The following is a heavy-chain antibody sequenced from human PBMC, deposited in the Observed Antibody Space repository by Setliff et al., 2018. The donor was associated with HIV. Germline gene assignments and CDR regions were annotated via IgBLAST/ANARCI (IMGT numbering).Heavy chain of an antibody. CDR3: ARQGNIVVVTSFDY. Sequence: SETLSLTCAVYGESFSGYYWGWIRQPPGKGLEWIGTIYYSGSTYYNPSLKSRVTISVDTSKNQFSLRLNSVTAADTAVYYCARQGNIVVVTSFDYWGQGTLVTVSS. D-gene: IGHD2-21*02. V-gene: IGHV4-34*01. CDR2: IYYSGST. CDR1: GESFSGYY. J-gene: IGHJ4*02.